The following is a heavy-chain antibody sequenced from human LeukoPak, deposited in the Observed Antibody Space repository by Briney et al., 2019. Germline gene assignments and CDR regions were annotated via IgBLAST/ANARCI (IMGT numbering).Heavy chain of an antibody. CDR1: GFTLSAFA. Sequence: PGGSLRLSCTASGFTLSAFAMSWVRQAPGKGLEWVSGSTGSVEYYASSVKGRFTISRDDSKNTLYLQMNSLGAEGTATYYCARGSDLASYNELEYWGQGTLVTISS. D-gene: IGHD2-21*01. CDR3: ARGSDLASYNELEY. CDR2: STGSVE. J-gene: IGHJ4*02. V-gene: IGHV3-23*01.